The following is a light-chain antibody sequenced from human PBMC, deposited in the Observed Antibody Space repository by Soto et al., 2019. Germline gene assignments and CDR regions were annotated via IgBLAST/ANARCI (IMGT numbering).Light chain of an antibody. J-gene: IGKJ1*01. CDR1: QSVSSSY. CDR2: GAS. CDR3: QQRSNWLRT. Sequence: EIVLTQSPGTLSLSPGERATLSCRASQSVSSSYLAWYQQKPGQAPRLLIYGASSRATGIPDRFSGSGSGTDFTLTISSLEPEDFAVYYCQQRSNWLRTFXQGTKVDI. V-gene: IGKV3D-20*02.